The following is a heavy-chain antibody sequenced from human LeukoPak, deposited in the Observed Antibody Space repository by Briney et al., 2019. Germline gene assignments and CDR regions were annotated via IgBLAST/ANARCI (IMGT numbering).Heavy chain of an antibody. CDR1: GFSVSNNY. Sequence: GGSLRLSCAASGFSVSNNYMTWVCQAPGKGLEWVSVIYSDGTRYYRDSVKGRFTISRDNSKNTLYLQMNSLRVKDTALYYCAKIKSGIDSWGQGTLVTVSS. J-gene: IGHJ4*02. CDR2: IYSDGTR. V-gene: IGHV3-53*01. CDR3: AKIKSGIDS. D-gene: IGHD6-25*01.